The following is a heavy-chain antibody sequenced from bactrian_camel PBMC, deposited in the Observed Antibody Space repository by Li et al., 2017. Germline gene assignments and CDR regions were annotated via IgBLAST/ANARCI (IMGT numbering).Heavy chain of an antibody. CDR2: ISTNDGRT. CDR3: ALDIGLVTGCDYLLRTRGFAY. J-gene: IGHJ4*01. Sequence: HVQLVESGGGAVQAGGSLKLSCSHSGYRYSSVACMGWYRQAPGKEREGIASISTNDGRTYYADSVKGRFTISQDNARNTLDLQMNSLESEDSGMFYCALDIGLVTGCDYLLRTRGFAYWGQGTQVTVS. D-gene: IGHD4*01. CDR1: GYRYSSVAC. V-gene: IGHV3S1*01.